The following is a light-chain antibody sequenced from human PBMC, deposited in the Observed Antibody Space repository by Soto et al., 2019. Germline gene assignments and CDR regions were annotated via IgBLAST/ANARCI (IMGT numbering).Light chain of an antibody. V-gene: IGKV1-5*01. CDR2: DAS. CDR3: QQYNIWRSIS. CDR1: QDISGW. Sequence: DIQMTQSPSTLSASVGDRVTITCRASQDISGWLAWYQQKPGKAPKVLIYDASSLESGVPLRFSGSGSGTEFTLTISSLQSEDFAVYYCQQYNIWRSISFGQGTRLEIK. J-gene: IGKJ5*01.